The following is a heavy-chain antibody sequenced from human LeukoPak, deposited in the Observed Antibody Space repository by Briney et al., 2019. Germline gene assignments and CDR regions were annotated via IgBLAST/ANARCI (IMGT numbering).Heavy chain of an antibody. CDR2: INPNSGGT. V-gene: IGHV1-2*02. CDR1: GYTFTGYY. J-gene: IGHJ4*02. D-gene: IGHD6-13*01. CDR3: ARSLYSSSWYVDY. Sequence: ASVKVSCKASGYTFTGYYMHWVRQAPGQGLEWMGWINPNSGGTNYAQKFQGRVTMTRDTSISTAYMELSRLRSDDTAVYYCARSLYSSSWYVDYWGQGTLVTVSS.